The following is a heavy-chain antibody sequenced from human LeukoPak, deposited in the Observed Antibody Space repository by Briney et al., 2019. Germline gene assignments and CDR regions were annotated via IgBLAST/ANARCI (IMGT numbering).Heavy chain of an antibody. Sequence: SETLSLTCTVSGGTITNYYWSRIRQPAGKGLEWIGRIYTSGSNNYNPSLKSRVAMSLDTSKNQFSRKLSSVTAADTAVYYCATVPLLLKGHMDVWGKGTPVTVSS. V-gene: IGHV4-4*07. CDR3: ATVPLLLKGHMDV. CDR1: GGTITNYY. CDR2: IYTSGSN. J-gene: IGHJ6*03. D-gene: IGHD2/OR15-2a*01.